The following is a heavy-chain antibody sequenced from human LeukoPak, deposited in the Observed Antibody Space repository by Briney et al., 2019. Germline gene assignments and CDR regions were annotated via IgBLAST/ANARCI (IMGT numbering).Heavy chain of an antibody. CDR1: GFSFSSFW. J-gene: IGHJ4*02. D-gene: IGHD4-17*01. V-gene: IGHV3-74*01. CDR3: ARGGYGAHMG. CDR2: INSDGRTT. Sequence: GGSLRLSCAASGFSFSSFWMHWVRQVPGKGLLWVSGINSDGRTTGYADSVKGRFTISRDNAKNTVNLQMNSLRAEDTAVYYCARGGYGAHMGWGQGTLVTVSS.